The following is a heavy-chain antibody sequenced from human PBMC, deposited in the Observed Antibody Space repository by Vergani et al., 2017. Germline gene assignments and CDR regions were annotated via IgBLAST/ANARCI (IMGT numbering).Heavy chain of an antibody. CDR3: AGELWSGYYDDAFDI. D-gene: IGHD3-3*01. CDR1: GGSFSGYY. Sequence: QVQLQQWGAGLLKPSETLSLTCAVYGGSFSGYYWSWIRQPPGKGLEWIGEINHSGSTNYNPSLKSRVTISVDTSTNQFSLKLSSVTAADTAVYYCAGELWSGYYDDAFDIWGQGTMVTVSS. J-gene: IGHJ3*02. CDR2: INHSGST. V-gene: IGHV4-34*01.